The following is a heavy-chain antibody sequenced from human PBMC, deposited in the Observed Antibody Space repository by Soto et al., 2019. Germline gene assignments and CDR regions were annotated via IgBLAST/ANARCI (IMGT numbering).Heavy chain of an antibody. CDR2: IIPIFGTA. V-gene: IGHV1-69*13. Sequence: GASVKVSCKASGGTFSSYAISWVRQAPGQGLEWMGGIIPIFGTANYAQKFQGRVTITADESTSTAYMELSSLRSEDTAVYYCARDIRTPRIMVRGGNQFDYWGQGTLVTVSS. CDR3: ARDIRTPRIMVRGGNQFDY. D-gene: IGHD3-10*01. J-gene: IGHJ4*02. CDR1: GGTFSSYA.